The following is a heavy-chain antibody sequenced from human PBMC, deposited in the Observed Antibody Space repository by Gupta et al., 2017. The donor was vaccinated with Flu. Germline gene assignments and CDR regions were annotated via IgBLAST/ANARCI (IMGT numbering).Heavy chain of an antibody. V-gene: IGHV1-18*01. CDR3: AKEAYVSVYHSDEASFGFDY. Sequence: QVQLVQSGAEVKKPGASVQVSCKTSGYTFKSYYLNWVRQAPVQGLEWMGWIKTFNGNTNYAQSFQGRVTMTTDTSTNTSYIHLRSLSSDDTAIYYCAKEAYVSVYHSDEASFGFDYWGPGTLVTGSA. D-gene: IGHD5-12*01. CDR2: IKTFNGNT. CDR1: GYTFKSYY. J-gene: IGHJ4*02.